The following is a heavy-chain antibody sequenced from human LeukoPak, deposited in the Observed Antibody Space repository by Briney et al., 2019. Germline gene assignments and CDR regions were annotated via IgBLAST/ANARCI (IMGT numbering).Heavy chain of an antibody. CDR1: GFTFSSYW. Sequence: GGSLRLSCAASGFTFSSYWMSWVRQAPGKGLEWVANIKQDGSEKYYVDSVKGRFTISRDNSKNTLYLQMNSLRAEDTAVYYCARTTYYDFWSGYLDPPVDYYYMDVWDKGTTVTVSS. CDR3: ARTTYYDFWSGYLDPPVDYYYMDV. D-gene: IGHD3-3*01. J-gene: IGHJ6*03. CDR2: IKQDGSEK. V-gene: IGHV3-7*01.